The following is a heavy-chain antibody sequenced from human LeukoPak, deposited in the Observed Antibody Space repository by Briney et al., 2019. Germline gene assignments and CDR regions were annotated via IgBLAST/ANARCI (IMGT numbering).Heavy chain of an antibody. Sequence: PGGSLRLSCVGSGFTFSFYGMHWVRQTPGKGLEWVAVISKDGDNDYLAESVKGRFTVSRDNSKSTLYLQMHSLRPDDTALYYCAKGSGASAWGWLDPWGQGALVTVSS. D-gene: IGHD6-19*01. CDR3: AKGSGASAWGWLDP. CDR2: ISKDGDND. V-gene: IGHV3-30*18. CDR1: GFTFSFYG. J-gene: IGHJ5*02.